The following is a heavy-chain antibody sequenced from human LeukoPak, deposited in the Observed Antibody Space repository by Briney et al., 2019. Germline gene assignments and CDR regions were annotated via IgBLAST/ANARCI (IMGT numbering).Heavy chain of an antibody. Sequence: KPSETLSLTCTVSGGSISSSSYYWGWIRQPPGKGLEWIVSIYYSGSTYYNPSLKSRVTISVDTSKNQFSLKLSSVTAADTAVYYCARNYDSSGYYYHDAFDIWGQGTMVTVSS. V-gene: IGHV4-39*07. CDR2: IYYSGST. J-gene: IGHJ3*02. CDR3: ARNYDSSGYYYHDAFDI. CDR1: GGSISSSSYY. D-gene: IGHD3-22*01.